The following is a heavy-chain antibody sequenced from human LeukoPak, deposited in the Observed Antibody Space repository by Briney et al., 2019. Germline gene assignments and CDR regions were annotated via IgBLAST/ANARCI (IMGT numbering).Heavy chain of an antibody. J-gene: IGHJ3*02. Sequence: PGGSLRLSCAASGFTVSSNYMSWVRQAPGKGLEWVSVIYSGGSTYYADSVKGRFTISRDNSKNTLYLQMNSLRAEDTAVYYCAKDLGYCSGASCYNAFDIWGQGTMDTVSS. CDR2: IYSGGST. V-gene: IGHV3-53*01. D-gene: IGHD2-15*01. CDR1: GFTVSSNY. CDR3: AKDLGYCSGASCYNAFDI.